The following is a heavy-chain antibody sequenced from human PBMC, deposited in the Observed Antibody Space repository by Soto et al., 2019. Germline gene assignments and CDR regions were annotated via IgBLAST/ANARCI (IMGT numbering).Heavy chain of an antibody. V-gene: IGHV1-69*01. CDR2: IIPIFGSA. CDR3: AGTRERPGHHGMDV. J-gene: IGHJ6*02. CDR1: GGTLSSYA. Sequence: QVQLVQSGAEVKKPGSSVKVSCKAPGGTLSSYAINWVRQAPGQGLEWMGGIIPIFGSANYAPKFQGRVTISADESTSTADMEVSSLRAEDTAVEDCAGTRERPGHHGMDVWGQGTTVTVS.